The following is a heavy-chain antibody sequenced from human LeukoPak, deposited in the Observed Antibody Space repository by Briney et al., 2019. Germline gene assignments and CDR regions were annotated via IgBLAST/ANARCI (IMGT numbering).Heavy chain of an antibody. CDR2: INPNSGGT. CDR3: ARGGYDFVYYYYGMDV. J-gene: IGHJ6*02. D-gene: IGHD3-3*01. CDR1: GYTFTGYY. V-gene: IGHV1-2*06. Sequence: ASVTVSCKASGYTFTGYYTHWVRQAPGQGLEWMGRINPNSGGTNYAQKFQGRVTMTRDTSISTAYMELSRLRSDDTAVYYCARGGYDFVYYYYGMDVWGQGTTVTVSS.